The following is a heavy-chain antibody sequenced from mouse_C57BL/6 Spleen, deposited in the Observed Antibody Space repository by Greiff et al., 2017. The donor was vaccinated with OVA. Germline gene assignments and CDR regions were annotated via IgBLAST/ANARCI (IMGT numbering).Heavy chain of an antibody. J-gene: IGHJ4*01. CDR3: AYYGNYVRAMDY. CDR1: GYAFSSYW. CDR2: IYPGDGDT. Sequence: VQLQQSGAELVKPGASVKISCKASGYAFSSYWMNWVKQRPGKGLEWIGQIYPGDGDTNYNGKFKGKATLTADKSSSTAYMQLSSLTSEDSAVYFCAYYGNYVRAMDYWGQGTSVTVSS. D-gene: IGHD2-1*01. V-gene: IGHV1-80*01.